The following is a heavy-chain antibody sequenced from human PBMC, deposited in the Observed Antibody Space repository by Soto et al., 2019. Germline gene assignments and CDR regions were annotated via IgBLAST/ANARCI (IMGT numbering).Heavy chain of an antibody. V-gene: IGHV3-64*01. CDR2: LTGNGRRT. CDR3: ARDTVADFSTGPFDY. J-gene: IGHJ4*01. CDR1: GFTFSNYT. Sequence: GGSLRLSCVASGFTFSNYTMHWVRQAPGKGLEYVSTLTGNGRRTIYSNSVRGRFTISRDNSKSTLYLHMGSLGAEDTAVYYCARDTVADFSTGPFDYWGQGTLVTVSS. D-gene: IGHD6-19*01.